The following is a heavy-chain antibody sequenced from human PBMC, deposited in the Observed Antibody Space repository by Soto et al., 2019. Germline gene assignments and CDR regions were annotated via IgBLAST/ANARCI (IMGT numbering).Heavy chain of an antibody. CDR1: GGTFSSYA. V-gene: IGHV1-69*01. CDR2: IIPIFGTA. Sequence: QVQLVQSGAEVKKPGSSVKVSCKASGGTFSSYAISWVRQAPGQGLEWMGGIIPIFGTANYAQKFQGRVTINADESTSTANMELSSLRSEYTAVYYCARNTGIVGATIDYWGQGTLVNVSS. CDR3: ARNTGIVGATIDY. D-gene: IGHD1-26*01. J-gene: IGHJ4*02.